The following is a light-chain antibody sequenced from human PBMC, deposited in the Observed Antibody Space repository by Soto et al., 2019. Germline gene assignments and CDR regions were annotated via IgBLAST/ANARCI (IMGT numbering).Light chain of an antibody. CDR2: GAS. CDR3: QQYNDWPPYT. Sequence: ETVMTQSPVTLSVSPGERVTISCRASQYISSNLAWYQQKPGQAPRLLIYGASTRATAFPARFSGSGSGTEFTLTITGLQSEDFAVYYCQQYNDWPPYTFGQGTKLEIK. J-gene: IGKJ2*01. V-gene: IGKV3-15*01. CDR1: QYISSN.